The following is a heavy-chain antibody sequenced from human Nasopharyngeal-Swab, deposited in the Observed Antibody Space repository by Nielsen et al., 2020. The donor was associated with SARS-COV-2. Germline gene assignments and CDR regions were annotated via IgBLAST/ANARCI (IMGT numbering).Heavy chain of an antibody. Sequence: SGPTLVKPTQIFTLTCTFSGFSRSSSGVGVGWIRQPPGKALEWLALIYWDDDKRYSPSLKSRLTTTKDTSKNQVVLTMTNMDPVDTATYYCAHSSSTAYYFDYWGQGTLVTVSS. CDR1: GFSRSSSGVG. V-gene: IGHV2-5*02. D-gene: IGHD6-13*01. J-gene: IGHJ4*02. CDR3: AHSSSTAYYFDY. CDR2: IYWDDDK.